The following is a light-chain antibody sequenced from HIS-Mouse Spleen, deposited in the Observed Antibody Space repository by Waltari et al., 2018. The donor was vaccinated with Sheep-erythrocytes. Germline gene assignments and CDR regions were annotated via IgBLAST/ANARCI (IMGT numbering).Light chain of an antibody. CDR3: QAWDSSTAWV. V-gene: IGLV3-1*01. J-gene: IGLJ3*02. CDR2: QDS. CDR1: KLGDNY. Sequence: SYELTQPPSVSVSPGQTASITCSGDKLGDNYACWYQQKPGQSPVLVIYQDSKRPSGIPARFSGSNSGNTATLTISGTQAMDEADYYCQAWDSSTAWVFGGGTKLTVL.